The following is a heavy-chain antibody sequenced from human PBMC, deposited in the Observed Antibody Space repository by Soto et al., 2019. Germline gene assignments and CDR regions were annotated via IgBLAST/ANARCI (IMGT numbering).Heavy chain of an antibody. V-gene: IGHV3-33*01. J-gene: IGHJ4*02. CDR2: IWSDGGNK. Sequence: QVQLVESGGGVVQPGRSLRLSCAASGFPFSTYGMHWVRQAPGKGLEWVAVIWSDGGNKYYADSVKGRFTISRDNYKNLLYLQMKSVRAEYTAVSYCASRSPAFAYWGQGTLVTVSS. CDR3: ASRSPAFAY. CDR1: GFPFSTYG. D-gene: IGHD2-2*01.